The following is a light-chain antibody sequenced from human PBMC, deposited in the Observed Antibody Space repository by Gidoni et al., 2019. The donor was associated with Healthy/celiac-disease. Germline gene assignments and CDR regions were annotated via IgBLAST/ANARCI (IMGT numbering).Light chain of an antibody. Sequence: EIVLTQSPATLSLSPGERSTLSCRASQSVSSYLAWYQQKPGQAPRLRIYDASNRATGIPARCSGSGSGTDFTLTISSLEPEDFAVYYCQQRSNWPPTFGQGTKVEIK. CDR2: DAS. J-gene: IGKJ1*01. CDR1: QSVSSY. CDR3: QQRSNWPPT. V-gene: IGKV3-11*01.